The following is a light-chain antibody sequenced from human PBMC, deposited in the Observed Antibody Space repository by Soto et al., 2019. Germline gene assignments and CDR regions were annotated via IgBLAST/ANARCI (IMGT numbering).Light chain of an antibody. V-gene: IGKV3-11*01. J-gene: IGKJ4*01. CDR2: DAS. CDR1: QSFSIY. Sequence: EIVVTQSPGTLSLSPGDRDTLSCRASQSFSIYLAWYQQKPGQAPRLLIYDASNRVTGIPARFSGSGSGTDVTLSISSVEPEDFAVYYCQQRVDWLTFGGGTKLDIK. CDR3: QQRVDWLT.